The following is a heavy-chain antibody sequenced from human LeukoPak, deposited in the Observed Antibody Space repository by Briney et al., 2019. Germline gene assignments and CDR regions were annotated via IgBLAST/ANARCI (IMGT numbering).Heavy chain of an antibody. V-gene: IGHV4-59*13. CDR2: CHYSGNT. Sequence: SETLSLTCTISGGSISSNYWSWIRQPPGKGLEWIGYCHYSGNTNYNPSLKSRATISVDMSKNQFSLTLNSVTAADTAVYYCARSASSTSRSAFNIWGQGTRVTASS. J-gene: IGHJ3*02. CDR1: GGSISSNY. CDR3: ARSASSTSRSAFNI.